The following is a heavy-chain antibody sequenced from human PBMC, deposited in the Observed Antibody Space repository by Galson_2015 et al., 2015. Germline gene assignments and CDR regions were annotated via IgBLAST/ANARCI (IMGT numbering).Heavy chain of an antibody. D-gene: IGHD3-3*01. CDR1: GFTFTSSA. CDR2: FVVGSGNT. CDR3: AAGDYDFWSGYPNYFDY. Sequence: SVKVSCKASGFTFTSSAVQWARQARGQRLEWIGWFVVGSGNTNYAQKFQERVTITRDMSTSTAYMELSSLRSEDTAVYYCAAGDYDFWSGYPNYFDYWGQGTLVTVSS. V-gene: IGHV1-58*01. J-gene: IGHJ4*02.